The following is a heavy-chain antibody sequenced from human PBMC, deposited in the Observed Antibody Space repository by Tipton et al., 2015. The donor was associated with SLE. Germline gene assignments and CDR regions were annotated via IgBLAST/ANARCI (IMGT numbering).Heavy chain of an antibody. D-gene: IGHD3-16*01. Sequence: GLVKPSETLSLTCTVSGGSISSSSYYWGWIRQPAGKGLEWIGRVYTTGSPYYNPSLSSRVAMSVDTSKNQFSLKLTSVTAADTAMYYCARDGGHTYLLGSFDYWGQGTPVNVS. CDR3: ARDGGHTYLLGSFDY. CDR2: VYTTGSP. V-gene: IGHV4-61*02. CDR1: GGSISSSSYY. J-gene: IGHJ4*02.